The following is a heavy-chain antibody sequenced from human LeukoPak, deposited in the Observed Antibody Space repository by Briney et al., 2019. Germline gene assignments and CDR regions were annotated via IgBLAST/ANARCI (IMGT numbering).Heavy chain of an antibody. J-gene: IGHJ3*02. V-gene: IGHV4-59*01. CDR2: IHYTGIT. Sequence: SETLSLTCIVSGGSMNNYYWSWIRQPPGKGLEWIAYIHYTGITNYNPFLKNRVAISLDTSKNQFSLKLNSVTAADTAFYYCARILEGSGAAFDIWGQGTMVTVSS. D-gene: IGHD1-26*01. CDR3: ARILEGSGAAFDI. CDR1: GGSMNNYY.